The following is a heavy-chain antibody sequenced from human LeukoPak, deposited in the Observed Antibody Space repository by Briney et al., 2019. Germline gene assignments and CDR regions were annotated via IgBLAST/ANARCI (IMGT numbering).Heavy chain of an antibody. CDR3: ARLSYYDLDY. D-gene: IGHD3-22*01. Sequence: PSETLSLTCTVSGGSIGSYYWSWIRQPPGKGLEWIGYIYYSGNINYNPSLKSRVTISVDTSKNQFSLKLSSVTAADTAVYYCARLSYYDLDYWGQGTLVTVPS. CDR1: GGSIGSYY. V-gene: IGHV4-59*08. CDR2: IYYSGNI. J-gene: IGHJ4*02.